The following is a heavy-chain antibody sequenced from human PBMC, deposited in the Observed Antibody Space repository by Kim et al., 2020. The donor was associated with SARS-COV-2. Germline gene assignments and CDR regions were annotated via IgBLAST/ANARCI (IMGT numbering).Heavy chain of an antibody. J-gene: IGHJ3*02. CDR3: AKGRYYYDSSGYSDAFDI. V-gene: IGHV3-23*01. Sequence: KGRCTSSRDNSKNTLYLQMNSLMAEDAAVYYCAKGRYYYDSSGYSDAFDIWGQGTMVTVSS. D-gene: IGHD3-22*01.